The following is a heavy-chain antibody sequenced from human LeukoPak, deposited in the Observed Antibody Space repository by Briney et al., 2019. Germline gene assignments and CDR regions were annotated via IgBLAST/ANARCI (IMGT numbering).Heavy chain of an antibody. J-gene: IGHJ4*02. CDR1: GFTFSSYS. D-gene: IGHD1-26*01. Sequence: GGSLRLSCAASGFTFSSYSMNWVRQAPGKGLEWVSYISSSSTIYYADSVKGRFTISRDNAKNSLYLQMNSLRAEDTAVYYCARGLLSGSYSDYWGQGTLVTVSS. CDR2: ISSSSTI. CDR3: ARGLLSGSYSDY. V-gene: IGHV3-48*04.